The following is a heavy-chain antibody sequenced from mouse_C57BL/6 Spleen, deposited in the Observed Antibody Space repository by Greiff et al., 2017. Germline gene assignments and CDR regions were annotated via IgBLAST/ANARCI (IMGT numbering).Heavy chain of an antibody. CDR2: IDPSDSYT. Sequence: QVQLQQPGAELVMPGASVKLSCKASGYTFTSYWMHWVKQRPGQGLEWIGEIDPSDSYTNYNQKFKGKSTLTVDKSSSTAYMQLSILTSVDSAVYYCASQIYYGNYAMDYWGQGTSVTVSS. CDR3: ASQIYYGNYAMDY. CDR1: GYTFTSYW. V-gene: IGHV1-69*01. D-gene: IGHD2-1*01. J-gene: IGHJ4*01.